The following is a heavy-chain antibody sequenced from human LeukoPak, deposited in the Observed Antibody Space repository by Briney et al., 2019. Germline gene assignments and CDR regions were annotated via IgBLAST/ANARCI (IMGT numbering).Heavy chain of an antibody. J-gene: IGHJ6*02. CDR2: IHYSGST. V-gene: IGHV4-59*08. Sequence: SETLSLTCTVSGGSLSPYYWGWIRQPPGKGLEWIALIHYSGSTNYNLSLRTRVTISVDTTKNHFSLKVCSVTAADTAIYDCARQGDGVEYFYAVDVWGQGTTVTVSS. CDR3: ARQGDGVEYFYAVDV. D-gene: IGHD3-16*01. CDR1: GGSLSPYY.